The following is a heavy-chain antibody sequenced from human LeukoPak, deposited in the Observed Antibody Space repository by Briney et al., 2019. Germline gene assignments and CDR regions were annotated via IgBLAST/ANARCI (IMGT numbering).Heavy chain of an antibody. J-gene: IGHJ6*03. CDR2: ISSSSSNI. D-gene: IGHD6-6*01. V-gene: IGHV3-21*06. CDR3: ARGGYSSSSYFYYYMDV. Sequence: PGGSLRLSCAASGFTLSTYDMHWVRQAPGKGLEWVSYISSSSSNIYDADSMKGRFTLSRDNTKNSLYLQMNSLRGEDTAVYYCARGGYSSSSYFYYYMDVWGKGTTVTVSS. CDR1: GFTLSTYD.